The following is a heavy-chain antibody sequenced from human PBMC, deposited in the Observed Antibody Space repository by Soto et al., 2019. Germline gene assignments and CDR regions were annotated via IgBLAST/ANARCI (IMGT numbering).Heavy chain of an antibody. D-gene: IGHD3-3*01. Sequence: EVQLVESGGGVVQPGGSLRLSCAASGFTFSSYWMHWVRQAPGKGLVWVSRINGDGSSTSYADSVKGRFTISRDNVKNTLYLPMNSLRAEDTSVYYCTRDPYYDFWSGYSGYYYYCMDVGGKGTTVTVSS. CDR2: INGDGSST. V-gene: IGHV3-74*01. CDR1: GFTFSSYW. J-gene: IGHJ6*03. CDR3: TRDPYYDFWSGYSGYYYYCMDV.